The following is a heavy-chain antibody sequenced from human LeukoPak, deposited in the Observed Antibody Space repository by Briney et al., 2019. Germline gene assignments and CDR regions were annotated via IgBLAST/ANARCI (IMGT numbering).Heavy chain of an antibody. CDR1: GFKFSNHG. CDR3: ARGSWRLVRGAASFES. D-gene: IGHD3-10*01. J-gene: IGHJ4*02. Sequence: GGSLRLSCAASGFKFSNHGMHWVRQAPGKGLEWVAVIWYDGSNKYYADSVKGRFTISRDNSKNTLYLQMNSLRAEDTAVYYCARGSWRLVRGAASFESWGQGTLVTVSS. V-gene: IGHV3-33*01. CDR2: IWYDGSNK.